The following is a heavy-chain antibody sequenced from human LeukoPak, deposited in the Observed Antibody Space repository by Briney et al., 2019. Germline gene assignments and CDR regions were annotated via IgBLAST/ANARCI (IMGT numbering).Heavy chain of an antibody. J-gene: IGHJ4*01. CDR1: NGFDSYY. Sequence: SETLSLTCAVYNGFDSYYMTIVRQPPGKGPEWVGEITYRGSGNYNPSLKGRATISINVSQRQFSLSLRSVTAADTATYYCGVYGGDWRFDFWGQGTPITVSS. CDR3: GVYGGDWRFDF. V-gene: IGHV4-34*01. CDR2: ITYRGSG. D-gene: IGHD2-21*02.